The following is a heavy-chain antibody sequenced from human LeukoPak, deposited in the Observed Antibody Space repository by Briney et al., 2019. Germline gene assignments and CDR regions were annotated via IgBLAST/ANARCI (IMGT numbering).Heavy chain of an antibody. CDR1: GGTFSSYA. V-gene: IGHV1-69*05. J-gene: IGHJ6*03. CDR2: IIPIFGTA. CDR3: ARVLLEWLPPFVGYYMDV. Sequence: SVNLSCKASGGTFSSYAISWVRQAPGQGLEWMGRIIPIFGTANYAQKCQGRVTITTDESTSTAYMELSSLRSEDTAVYYCARVLLEWLPPFVGYYMDVWGKGTTVTVSS. D-gene: IGHD3-3*01.